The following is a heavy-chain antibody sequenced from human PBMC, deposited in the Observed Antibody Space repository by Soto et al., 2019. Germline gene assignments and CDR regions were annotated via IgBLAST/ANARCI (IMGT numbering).Heavy chain of an antibody. CDR2: LSYDGTNK. CDR3: ARGAYSNLYHYGLNV. Sequence: QVQLAESGGGVVQPGRSLRLSCAASGFTFSNFAKHWVRQAPGKGLEWAAVLSYDGTNKYYADSVRGRFTISTDISKNTLYLEMNGLRAEDTAVYYCARGAYSNLYHYGLNVWGQGTTVTVSS. D-gene: IGHD4-4*01. J-gene: IGHJ6*02. V-gene: IGHV3-30-3*01. CDR1: GFTFSNFA.